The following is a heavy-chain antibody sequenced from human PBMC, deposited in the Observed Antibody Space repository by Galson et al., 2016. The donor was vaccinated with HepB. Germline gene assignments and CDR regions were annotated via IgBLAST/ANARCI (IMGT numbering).Heavy chain of an antibody. D-gene: IGHD3-3*01. J-gene: IGHJ4*02. Sequence: SLRLSCAASGFTFSDYYMTWIRQTPGRGLEWLADISSDGSSKHYADSVKGRFLISRDNAKNSLSLQINSLRAEDTVVYYCARIRTVFGVVIERLDYWGLGTLVTVSS. CDR1: GFTFSDYY. CDR2: ISSDGSSK. V-gene: IGHV3-11*01. CDR3: ARIRTVFGVVIERLDY.